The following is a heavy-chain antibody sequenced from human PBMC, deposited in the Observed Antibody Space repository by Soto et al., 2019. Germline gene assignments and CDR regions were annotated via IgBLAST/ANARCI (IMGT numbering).Heavy chain of an antibody. Sequence: PSETLSLNCPVSGDSISSYYRCWLQQTPGKGLEWIGYIYHSGSTNYNPSLKSRVTISVDKSKNQFSLKLSSVTAADTAVYYCARDDILTGYYEDYYYGMDVWGQGTTVTV. V-gene: IGHV4-59*12. J-gene: IGHJ6*02. CDR3: ARDDILTGYYEDYYYGMDV. CDR2: IYHSGST. D-gene: IGHD3-9*01. CDR1: GDSISSYY.